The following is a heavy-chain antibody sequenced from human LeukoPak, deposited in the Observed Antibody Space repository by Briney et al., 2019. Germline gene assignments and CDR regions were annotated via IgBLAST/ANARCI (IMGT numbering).Heavy chain of an antibody. D-gene: IGHD2-2*01. J-gene: IGHJ4*03. CDR3: ARVHCSSTSCLAHFDY. CDR1: GYTFTGYY. V-gene: IGHV1-2*02. Sequence: ASVKVSCKASGYTFTGYYIHWVRQAPGQGLERMGWINPNSGGTNYAQKFQGRVTMTRDTSISTAYMELSRLRSEDTAVYYCARVHCSSTSCLAHFDYWGQGTTVTVSS. CDR2: INPNSGGT.